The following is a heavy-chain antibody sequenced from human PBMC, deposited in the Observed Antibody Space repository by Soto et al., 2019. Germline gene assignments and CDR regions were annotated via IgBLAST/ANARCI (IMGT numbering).Heavy chain of an antibody. D-gene: IGHD6-19*01. CDR1: GFTFSSYG. CDR2: ISYDGSNK. CDR3: AKDHGIAVAGTFHY. Sequence: GGSLRLSCAASGFTFSSYGMHWVRQAPGKGLEWVAVISYDGSNKYYADSVKGRFTISRDNSKNTLYLQMNSLRAEDTAVYYCAKDHGIAVAGTFHYWGQGTLVTVSS. J-gene: IGHJ4*02. V-gene: IGHV3-30*18.